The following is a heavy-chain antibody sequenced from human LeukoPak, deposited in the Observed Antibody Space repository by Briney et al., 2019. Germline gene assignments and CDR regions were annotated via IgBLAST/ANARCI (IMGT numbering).Heavy chain of an antibody. V-gene: IGHV3-20*04. CDR3: GTGTYLHYFDS. CDR2: INWNGDTT. D-gene: IGHD1-26*01. CDR1: GLPLDDLG. Sequence: GESLSHACSPSGLPLDDLGMSWAPQPPGKVGEGVAGINWNGDTTGYGDSAKGRFTISRDNSTNTLFLQMNSLRSEDTAVYYCGTGTYLHYFDSWGQGTLVTVSS. J-gene: IGHJ4*02.